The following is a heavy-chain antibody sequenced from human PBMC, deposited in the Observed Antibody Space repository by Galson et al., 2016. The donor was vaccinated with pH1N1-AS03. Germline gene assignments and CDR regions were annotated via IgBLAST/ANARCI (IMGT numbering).Heavy chain of an antibody. Sequence: PALVKPTQTLTLTCAFSGFSLSTSGMCVSWIRQPPGKALEWLARNDWDDDKSYSTSLKTRLTTPKDTSKNPVVLNMTNLDPVDTATYYCARMRDYGDLRDAFDICGQGTIVTVSS. CDR3: ARMRDYGDLRDAFDI. CDR2: NDWDDDK. D-gene: IGHD4-17*01. CDR1: GFSLSTSGMC. J-gene: IGHJ3*02. V-gene: IGHV2-70*11.